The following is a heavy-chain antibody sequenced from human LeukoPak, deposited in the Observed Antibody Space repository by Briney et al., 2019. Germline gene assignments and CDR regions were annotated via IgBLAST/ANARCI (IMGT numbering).Heavy chain of an antibody. V-gene: IGHV3-33*01. CDR1: GFTFSSYG. J-gene: IGHJ4*02. D-gene: IGHD1-26*01. CDR2: IWYDGSNK. Sequence: GGSLRLSCAASGFTFSSYGMHWVRQAPGKGLEWVAVIWYDGSNKYYADSVKGRFTISRDNSKNTLYLQMNSLRAEDTAVYYCARSISGSYLLDYWGQGTLATVSS. CDR3: ARSISGSYLLDY.